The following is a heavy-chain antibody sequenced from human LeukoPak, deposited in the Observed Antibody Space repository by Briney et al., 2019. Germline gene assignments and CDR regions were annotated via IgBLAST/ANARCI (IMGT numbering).Heavy chain of an antibody. CDR3: ARDRLLPITYYMDV. V-gene: IGHV3-7*01. Sequence: GGSLRPSCAASGFTFRSYCMSWVRQAPGKGLEWGANIKQDGGEKYYVDFVKGRFTISRDNAKNSLYLHMNSLRAEDTAVYYCARDRLLPITYYMDVWGKGTTVSVSS. CDR1: GFTFRSYC. J-gene: IGHJ6*03. CDR2: IKQDGGEK. D-gene: IGHD3-10*01.